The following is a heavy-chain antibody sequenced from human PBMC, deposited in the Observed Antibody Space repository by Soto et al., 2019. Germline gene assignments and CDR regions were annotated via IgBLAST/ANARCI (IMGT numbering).Heavy chain of an antibody. D-gene: IGHD5-18*01. V-gene: IGHV1-69*08. CDR1: GGTFSSYT. CDR3: AREPAMVLFDF. Sequence: QVQLVQSGAEVKKPGSSVKVSCKASGGTFSSYTISWVRQAPGQGLEWMGRIIPILGIANYAQKFQGRVTITADKSKSTGYMELSSPRSEDTAVYFCAREPAMVLFDFRGQGTLVTVSS. J-gene: IGHJ4*02. CDR2: IIPILGIA.